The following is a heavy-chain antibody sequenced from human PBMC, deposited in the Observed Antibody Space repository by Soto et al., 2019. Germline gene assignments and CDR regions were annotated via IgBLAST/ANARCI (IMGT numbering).Heavy chain of an antibody. J-gene: IGHJ4*02. CDR3: AREAEALTSYFDF. CDR2: ISRTTNYI. V-gene: IGHV3-21*06. Sequence: EVQLVESGGGLVKPGGSLRLSCAASGFTFTRYSMNWVRQAPGKGLEWVSSISRTTNYIYYGDSMKGRFTISRDNAKDSLQLQMNSLRAVYTDVYYCAREAEALTSYFDFWSQGTLLAVSA. CDR1: GFTFTRYS.